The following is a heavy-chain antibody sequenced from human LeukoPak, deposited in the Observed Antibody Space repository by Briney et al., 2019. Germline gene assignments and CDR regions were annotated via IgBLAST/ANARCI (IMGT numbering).Heavy chain of an antibody. D-gene: IGHD3-16*02. CDR2: ISSSSSAI. CDR1: GFTFSRHN. CDR3: ARDLMGYNYYYMDV. Sequence: GGSLRLSCVASGFTFSRHNFNWVRQAPGKGLEWLSYISSSSSAIFYTDSVKGRFTISRDNAENSLYLQMNSLRAEDTAVYYCARDLMGYNYYYMDVWGKGTTVTVSS. V-gene: IGHV3-48*01. J-gene: IGHJ6*03.